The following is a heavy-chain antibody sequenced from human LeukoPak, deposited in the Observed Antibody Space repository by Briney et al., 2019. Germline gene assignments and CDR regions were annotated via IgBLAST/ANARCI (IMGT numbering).Heavy chain of an antibody. V-gene: IGHV3-30*18. CDR2: ISYDGSNK. CDR1: GFSFSSYG. D-gene: IGHD6-13*01. J-gene: IGHJ6*02. Sequence: PGGSLRLSCAPSGFSFSSYGMHWVRQAPGKGLEWVAVISYDGSNKYYEDSVKGRFTITRDNSKNTLYLQMTSLRAEDTAVYYCAKEIRSSWSYYYNHYGMDVWGQGTTVTVSS. CDR3: AKEIRSSWSYYYNHYGMDV.